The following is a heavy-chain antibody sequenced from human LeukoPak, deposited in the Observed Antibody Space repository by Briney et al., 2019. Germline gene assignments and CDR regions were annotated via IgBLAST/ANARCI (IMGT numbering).Heavy chain of an antibody. D-gene: IGHD6-6*01. CDR2: ISSGGNTI. V-gene: IGHV3-48*03. Sequence: GGSLRLSCAASGFTFSSYEMNWVRQAPGKGLEWASYISSGGNTIYYADSVKGRLTISRDNAKNTLYLQMNNLRAEDTAMYYCARDQRVTGRPDIDYWGQGTLVIVSS. CDR3: ARDQRVTGRPDIDY. CDR1: GFTFSSYE. J-gene: IGHJ4*02.